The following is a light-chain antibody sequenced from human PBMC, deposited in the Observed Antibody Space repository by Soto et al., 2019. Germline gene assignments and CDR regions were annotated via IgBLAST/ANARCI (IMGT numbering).Light chain of an antibody. V-gene: IGKV4-1*01. CDR1: QSVLYSSNNKNY. CDR2: RAS. CDR3: QQYYSTLPT. J-gene: IGKJ1*01. Sequence: DIVMTQSPDSLAVSLGERGTINCKSSQSVLYSSNNKNYLAWYQQKPGQPPKLLIYRASTRESGVPDRFSGSGSGTDFTLTISSLQAEDVAVYYCQQYYSTLPTFGQGTKVEIK.